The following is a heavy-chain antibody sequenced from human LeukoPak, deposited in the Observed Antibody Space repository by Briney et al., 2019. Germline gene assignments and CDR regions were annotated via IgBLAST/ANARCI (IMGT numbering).Heavy chain of an antibody. J-gene: IGHJ5*02. V-gene: IGHV1-18*01. CDR3: ARALYSDYYSYLNWFDP. CDR2: ISAYNGHT. Sequence: ASVKVSCKASGYTFTSYGISWVRQAPGQGLEWMGWISAYNGHTNYAQKFQGRVTMTTDTSTSTAYMELRSLRSDDTAIYYCARALYSDYYSYLNWFDPWGQGTLVTVSS. CDR1: GYTFTSYG. D-gene: IGHD5-12*01.